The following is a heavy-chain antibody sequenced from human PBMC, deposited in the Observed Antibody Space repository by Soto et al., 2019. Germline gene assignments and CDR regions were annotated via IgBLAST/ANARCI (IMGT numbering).Heavy chain of an antibody. Sequence: LSLTCTVSGGSISSYYWSWIRQPPGKGLEWIGYIYYSGSTNYNPSLKSRVTISVDTSKNQFSLKLSSVTAADTAVYYCARRYGGTIDYWGQGTLVTVSS. D-gene: IGHD4-17*01. CDR2: IYYSGST. J-gene: IGHJ4*02. V-gene: IGHV4-59*08. CDR3: ARRYGGTIDY. CDR1: GGSISSYY.